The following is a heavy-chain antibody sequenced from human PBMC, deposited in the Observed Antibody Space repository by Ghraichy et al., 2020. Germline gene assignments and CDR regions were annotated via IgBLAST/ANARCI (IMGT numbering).Heavy chain of an antibody. CDR3: ARSLGELSLWSFDY. CDR1: GFAFSRYN. V-gene: IGHV3-48*04. D-gene: IGHD3-16*01. Sequence: LSLTCAASGFAFSRYNINWVRQAPGKGLEWVSYISGSSSNTYYGDSVGGRFTISRDNAKNSLYLQMNSRRAEDTAVYYCARSLGELSLWSFDYWGQGTLVTVSS. CDR2: ISGSSSNT. J-gene: IGHJ4*02.